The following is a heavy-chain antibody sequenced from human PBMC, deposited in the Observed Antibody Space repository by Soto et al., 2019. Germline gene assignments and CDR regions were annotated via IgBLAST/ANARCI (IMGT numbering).Heavy chain of an antibody. CDR2: IFTNGNT. Sequence: QVQLQESGPGLGKHSETLALTCYVSGVSMNDYYWSWIRQTAGRGLEWIGRIFTNGNTNYNPSLRGRLTMSVDTSTNQVSLRLTSVTAADTAVYYCASGPLVSRYYGLNVWGQGTTVTLCS. CDR1: GVSMNDYY. J-gene: IGHJ6*02. V-gene: IGHV4-4*07. CDR3: ASGPLVSRYYGLNV.